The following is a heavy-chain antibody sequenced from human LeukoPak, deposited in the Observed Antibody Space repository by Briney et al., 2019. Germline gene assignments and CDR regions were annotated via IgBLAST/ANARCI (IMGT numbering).Heavy chain of an antibody. CDR1: GFTFSSYG. CDR2: ISASGANT. D-gene: IGHD2-15*01. CDR3: AKDLGYCSADSCYRYFDY. V-gene: IGHV3-23*01. Sequence: GGSLRLSCAASGFTFSSYGMSWVRQAPGKGLGWVSAISASGANTYYTDSVKGRFTISRDNSRNTVYLQMNSLRAEDTALYYCAKDLGYCSADSCYRYFDYWGQGSLVTVSS. J-gene: IGHJ4*02.